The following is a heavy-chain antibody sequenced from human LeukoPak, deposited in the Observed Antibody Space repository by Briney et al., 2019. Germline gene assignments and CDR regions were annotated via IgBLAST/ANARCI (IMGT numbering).Heavy chain of an antibody. CDR2: ISYDGSNK. V-gene: IGHV3-30-3*01. CDR3: ARDRGY. Sequence: QAGGSLRLSCAASGFTFSSYAMHWVRQAPGKGLEWVAVISYDGSNKYYADSVKGRFTISRDNSKNMLYLQMNSLRAEDTAVYYCARDRGYWGQGTLVTVSS. CDR1: GFTFSSYA. J-gene: IGHJ4*02. D-gene: IGHD3-10*01.